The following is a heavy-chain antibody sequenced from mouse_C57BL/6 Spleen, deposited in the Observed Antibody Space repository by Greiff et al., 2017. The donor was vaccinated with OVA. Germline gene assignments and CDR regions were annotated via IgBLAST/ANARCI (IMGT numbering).Heavy chain of an antibody. V-gene: IGHV5-16*01. CDR1: GFTFSDYY. CDR3: AREGPRGYFDY. D-gene: IGHD6-1*01. Sequence: DVKLVESEGGLVQPGSSMKLSCTASGFTFSDYYMAWVRQVPEKGLEWVANINYDGSSTYYLDSLKSRFIISRDNAKNILYLQMSSLKSEDTATYYCAREGPRGYFDYWGQGTTLTVSS. J-gene: IGHJ2*01. CDR2: INYDGSST.